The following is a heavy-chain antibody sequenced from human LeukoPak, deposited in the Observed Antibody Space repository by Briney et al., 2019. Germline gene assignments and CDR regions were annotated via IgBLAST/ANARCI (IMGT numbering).Heavy chain of an antibody. Sequence: GESLRLSCAASGFTFSSYGMHWVRQAPGKGLEWVAVISYDGSNKFYADSVKGRFTISRDNSKSTLYLQMNSLRAEDTAVYYCAKELSAGTGGGWEDYFDYWGQGTLVTVSA. V-gene: IGHV3-30*18. CDR3: AKELSAGTGGGWEDYFDY. CDR1: GFTFSSYG. J-gene: IGHJ4*02. CDR2: ISYDGSNK. D-gene: IGHD6-13*01.